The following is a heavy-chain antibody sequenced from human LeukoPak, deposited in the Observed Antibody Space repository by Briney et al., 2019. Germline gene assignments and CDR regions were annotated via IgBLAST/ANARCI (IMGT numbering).Heavy chain of an antibody. J-gene: IGHJ4*02. D-gene: IGHD3-22*01. Sequence: PGGSLRLSCAASGFTVSSIYMTWVRQAPGKGLEWVSVIYSGGYTYYADSVKGRFTISRDNSKNTVYLQMNSLRAEDTAVYYCARGLSYYDYWGQGTLVTVSS. CDR2: IYSGGYT. CDR3: ARGLSYYDY. CDR1: GFTVSSIY. V-gene: IGHV3-66*01.